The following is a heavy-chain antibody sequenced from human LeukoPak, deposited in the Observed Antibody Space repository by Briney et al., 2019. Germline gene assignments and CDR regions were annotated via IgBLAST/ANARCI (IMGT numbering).Heavy chain of an antibody. J-gene: IGHJ5*02. D-gene: IGHD5-12*01. CDR1: GYTFSSYY. CDR3: ARGYIAATIGGGDNWFDP. Sequence: ASVKVSCKASGYTFSSYYMHWVRQAPGQGPXXXXXXXPSGGTTTYAQKFQGRLTMTWDTSTSTVYMELSNLGSEDTAVYYCARGYIAATIGGGDNWFDPWGQGTLVTVSS. CDR2: XXPSGGTT. V-gene: IGHV1-46*01.